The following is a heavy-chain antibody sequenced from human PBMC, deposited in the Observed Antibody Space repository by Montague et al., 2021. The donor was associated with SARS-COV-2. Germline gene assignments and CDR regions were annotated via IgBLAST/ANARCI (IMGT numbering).Heavy chain of an antibody. CDR3: ARGRYSSSWYGLRNWFDP. D-gene: IGHD6-13*01. V-gene: IGHV4-34*01. Sequence: SETLSLTSAVYGGSFSGYYWSWIRQPPGKGLEWIGEINHSGSTNYNPSLKSRVTISVDTSKNQFSLKLSSVTAADTAVYYCARGRYSSSWYGLRNWFDPWGQGTLVTVSS. CDR2: INHSGST. J-gene: IGHJ5*02. CDR1: GGSFSGYY.